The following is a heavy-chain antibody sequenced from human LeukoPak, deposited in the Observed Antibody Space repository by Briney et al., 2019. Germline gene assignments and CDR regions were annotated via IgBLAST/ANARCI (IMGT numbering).Heavy chain of an antibody. CDR2: LSSSGNA. V-gene: IGHV3-48*03. Sequence: PGGSLRLSCAASGFSFSDHEMNWVRQAPGKGLEWVPYLSSSGNAYYADSVKGRFTISRDNSKNTLYLQMNSLRAEDTAVYYCAKDLIYGSGFGELLFDDWGQGTLVTVSS. D-gene: IGHD3-10*01. CDR3: AKDLIYGSGFGELLFDD. CDR1: GFSFSDHE. J-gene: IGHJ4*02.